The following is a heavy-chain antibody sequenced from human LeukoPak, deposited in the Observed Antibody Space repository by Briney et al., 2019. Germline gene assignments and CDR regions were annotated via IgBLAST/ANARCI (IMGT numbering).Heavy chain of an antibody. CDR2: ISNDGSRK. CDR1: GFTFSRDG. CDR3: ARDRAWNYFDY. J-gene: IGHJ4*02. D-gene: IGHD3-3*01. Sequence: GGSVRLSCAPSGFTFSRDGMHWVRQAPGKGLEWVAIISNDGSRKYYAHSVEGRFTISRDNSKNTLYLQMDSLRAEDTAVYYCARDRAWNYFDYWGQGTLVTVSS. V-gene: IGHV3-30*03.